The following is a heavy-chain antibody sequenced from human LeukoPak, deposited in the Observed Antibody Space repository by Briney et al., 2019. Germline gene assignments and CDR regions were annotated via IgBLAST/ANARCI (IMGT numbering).Heavy chain of an antibody. Sequence: GGPLRPSWAAPGFIFGSYEINWARQAPGKGREWVQYFNSGGARNNNAISVRGRFTIPRNNAKNSLYLQMNSLRAENTAVYYGVRDQGTWEYDYGGQGTLVTVS. CDR1: GFIFGSYE. D-gene: IGHD1-1*01. V-gene: IGHV3-48*03. J-gene: IGHJ4*02. CDR3: VRDQGTWEYDY. CDR2: FNSGGARN.